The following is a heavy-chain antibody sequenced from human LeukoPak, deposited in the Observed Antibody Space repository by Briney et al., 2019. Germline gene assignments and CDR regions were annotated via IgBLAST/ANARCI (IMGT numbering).Heavy chain of an antibody. D-gene: IGHD6-6*01. CDR3: ARNVQGRGFDY. J-gene: IGHJ4*02. Sequence: GGSLRLSCAASGFTVSSNYMSWVRQAPGKGLEWVSVIYSGGSTYYADSVKGRFTISRDNSKNTLYLQMNSLRAEDTAVYYCARNVQGRGFDYWGQGTLVTVSS. V-gene: IGHV3-66*01. CDR1: GFTVSSNY. CDR2: IYSGGST.